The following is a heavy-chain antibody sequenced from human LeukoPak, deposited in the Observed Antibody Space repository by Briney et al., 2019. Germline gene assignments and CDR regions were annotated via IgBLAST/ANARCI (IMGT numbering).Heavy chain of an antibody. CDR2: ISYDGSNK. D-gene: IGHD3-10*01. V-gene: IGHV3-30*04. J-gene: IGHJ6*04. CDR3: ASYGSGSYPNYYYYGMDL. Sequence: PGGSLRLSCAASGFTFSSYAMHWVRQAPGKGLEWVAVISYDGSNKYYADSVKGRFTISRDNSKNTLYLQMNSLRAEDTAVYYCASYGSGSYPNYYYYGMDLWGKGTTVTVSS. CDR1: GFTFSSYA.